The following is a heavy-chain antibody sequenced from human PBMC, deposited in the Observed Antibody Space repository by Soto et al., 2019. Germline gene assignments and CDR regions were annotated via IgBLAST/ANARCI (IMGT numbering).Heavy chain of an antibody. V-gene: IGHV5-51*01. CDR1: GYSFTSYW. D-gene: IGHD3-10*01. CDR3: ARRLRRSLLWFGEFDYGSNWFDP. J-gene: IGHJ5*02. CDR2: IYPGDSDT. Sequence: PGESLKISCKGSGYSFTSYWIGWVRQMPGKGLEWMGIIYPGDSDTRYSPSFQGQVTISADKSISTAYLQWSSLKASDTAMYYCARRLRRSLLWFGEFDYGSNWFDPWGQGTLVTVSS.